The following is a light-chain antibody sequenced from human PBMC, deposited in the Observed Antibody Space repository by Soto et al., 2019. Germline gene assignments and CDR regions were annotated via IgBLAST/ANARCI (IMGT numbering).Light chain of an antibody. CDR3: AAWDDSLNGPT. Sequence: QSVLTQPPSTSGTPGQRVTISCSGGSSNIGTYTVSWYQQFPETAPKLLIYGSNQRPSGVPDRFSGSKSGTSASLSIGGLQSEVEADYYCAAWDDSLNGPTFGGGTKVTVL. CDR1: SSNIGTYT. J-gene: IGLJ2*01. CDR2: GSN. V-gene: IGLV1-44*01.